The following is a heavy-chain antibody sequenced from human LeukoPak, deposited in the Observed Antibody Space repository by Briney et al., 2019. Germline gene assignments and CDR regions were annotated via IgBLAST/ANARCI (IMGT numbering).Heavy chain of an antibody. D-gene: IGHD6-19*01. CDR1: GFTFSRYE. V-gene: IGHV3-48*03. CDR2: ISNSDGTR. Sequence: PGGSLRLSCAASGFTFSRYEMNWVRQAPGKGLEWVSYISNSDGTRTYADSVRGRFTISRDNAKNSLYLEMNSLRAEDTAVDYCAREIVSPVAGNFDYWGQGTLVTVSS. CDR3: AREIVSPVAGNFDY. J-gene: IGHJ4*02.